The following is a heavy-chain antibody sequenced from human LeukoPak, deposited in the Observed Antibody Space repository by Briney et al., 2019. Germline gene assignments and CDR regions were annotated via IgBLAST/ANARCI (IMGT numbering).Heavy chain of an antibody. Sequence: SETLSLTCTVSGGSISSTASYYWGWVRQPPGKGLEWIGSIFYSGSTYYNPSLKSRVTMSADTSKNQFSLRLSSVTAADAAMYYCARHGYSSGWYRFDYWGQGTLVTVSS. D-gene: IGHD6-19*01. CDR1: GGSISSTASYY. V-gene: IGHV4-39*01. J-gene: IGHJ4*02. CDR2: IFYSGST. CDR3: ARHGYSSGWYRFDY.